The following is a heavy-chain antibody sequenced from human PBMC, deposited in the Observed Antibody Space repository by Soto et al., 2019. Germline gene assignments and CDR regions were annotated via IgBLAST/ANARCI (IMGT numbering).Heavy chain of an antibody. V-gene: IGHV1-46*01. CDR2: IHPNDGTT. CDR1: GYSFTSYY. J-gene: IGHJ5*02. D-gene: IGHD3-10*01. CDR3: ARIGVGSPFDP. Sequence: GASVKVSCKASGYSFTSYYMHWVRQAPGQGLEWVGIIHPNDGTTSYAQKFQGRVTMTRDTSTSTVYMEVSSLRSEDTAVYYCARIGVGSPFDPWGQGTLVTVSS.